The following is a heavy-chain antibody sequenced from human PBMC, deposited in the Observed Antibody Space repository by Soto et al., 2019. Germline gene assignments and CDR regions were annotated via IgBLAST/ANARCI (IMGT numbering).Heavy chain of an antibody. CDR3: AKDQASGQGSFDS. V-gene: IGHV3-30*18. J-gene: IGHJ4*02. Sequence: VKLVESGGGVVQPGGSLRLSCAASGFTFNIYGMHWVRQAPDKGLEWVAIISYDGSNQYYADSVKGRFTISRDNSKNTLFLQMNRLRADDTAVYYCAKDQASGQGSFDSCGPGTLVTGSS. CDR1: GFTFNIYG. CDR2: ISYDGSNQ.